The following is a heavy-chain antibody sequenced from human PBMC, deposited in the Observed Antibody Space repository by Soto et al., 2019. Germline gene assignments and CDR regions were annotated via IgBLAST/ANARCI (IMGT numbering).Heavy chain of an antibody. CDR3: ARVVSQGGFGFHFHN. CDR2: IVPISGTI. V-gene: IGHV1-69*06. D-gene: IGHD3-10*01. CDR1: GGTFSNYA. J-gene: IGHJ4*02. Sequence: SVKVSCKASGGTFSNYALIWVRQAPGQGPEWMGGIVPISGTINYAQKFQDRVTIAADKSTSTAYMELTSLTSEDTAMYYCARVVSQGGFGFHFHNCDQGPLGTVSS.